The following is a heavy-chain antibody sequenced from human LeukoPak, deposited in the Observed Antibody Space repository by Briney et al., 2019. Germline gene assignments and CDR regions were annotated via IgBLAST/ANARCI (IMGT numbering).Heavy chain of an antibody. CDR1: GFTFSSYS. Sequence: GGSLRLSCAASGFTFSSYSMNWVRQAPGKGLEWVSSISSSSSYIYYADSVKGRSTISRDNAKNSLYLQMNSLRAEDTAVYYCARGGRSSSNWFDPWGQGTLVTVSS. V-gene: IGHV3-21*01. J-gene: IGHJ5*02. CDR3: ARGGRSSSNWFDP. CDR2: ISSSSSYI.